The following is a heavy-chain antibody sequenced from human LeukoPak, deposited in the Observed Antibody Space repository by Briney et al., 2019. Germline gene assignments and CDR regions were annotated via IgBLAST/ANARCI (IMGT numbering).Heavy chain of an antibody. D-gene: IGHD6-19*01. J-gene: IGHJ6*03. CDR2: ISSSSSYI. CDR3: AKAEIGIAVDHRGDYYYCYMDV. CDR1: GFTFSNYS. Sequence: PGGSLRLSCAASGFTFSNYSMHWVRQAPGKGLEGVSSISSSSSYIYYGDSVKGRFTISRDNAKNSLYLQMNSLRAEDTAVYYCAKAEIGIAVDHRGDYYYCYMDVWGKGTTVTVSS. V-gene: IGHV3-21*01.